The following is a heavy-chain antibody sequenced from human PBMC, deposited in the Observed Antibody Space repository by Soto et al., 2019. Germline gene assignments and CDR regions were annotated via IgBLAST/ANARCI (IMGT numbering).Heavy chain of an antibody. V-gene: IGHV4-59*01. CDR3: ARASQLLWFGESVWFDP. J-gene: IGHJ5*02. CDR2: IYYSGST. Sequence: SETLSLTCTVSGGSISSYYWSWIRQPPGKGLEWIGCIYYSGSTNYNPSLKSRVTISVDTSKNQFSLKLSSVTAADTAVYYCARASQLLWFGESVWFDPWGQGTLVTVSS. D-gene: IGHD3-10*01. CDR1: GGSISSYY.